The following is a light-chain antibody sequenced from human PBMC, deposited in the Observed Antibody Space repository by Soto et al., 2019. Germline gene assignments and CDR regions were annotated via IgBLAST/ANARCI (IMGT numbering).Light chain of an antibody. Sequence: QSALTQPASVSGSPGQSITISCTGTSSDVGGYNYVSWYQQHPGKAPKLMSYEVSNRPSGVSNRFSGSKSGNTASLTISGLQAEDEADYYCSSYTSSSPYVFGTGTKLTVL. V-gene: IGLV2-14*01. CDR1: SSDVGGYNY. J-gene: IGLJ1*01. CDR2: EVS. CDR3: SSYTSSSPYV.